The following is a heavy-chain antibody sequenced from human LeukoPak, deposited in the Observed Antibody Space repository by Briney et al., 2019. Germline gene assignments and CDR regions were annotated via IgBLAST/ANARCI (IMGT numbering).Heavy chain of an antibody. D-gene: IGHD5-12*01. V-gene: IGHV4-59*01. CDR2: IYYSGST. CDR1: GGSISSYY. Sequence: SETLSLTCTVSGGSISSYYWSWIRQPPGKGLGWIGYIYYSGSTNYNPSLKSRVTISVDTSKNQFSLKLSSVTAADTAVYYCARVLGRPPVVATIDYWGQGTLVTVSS. J-gene: IGHJ4*02. CDR3: ARVLGRPPVVATIDY.